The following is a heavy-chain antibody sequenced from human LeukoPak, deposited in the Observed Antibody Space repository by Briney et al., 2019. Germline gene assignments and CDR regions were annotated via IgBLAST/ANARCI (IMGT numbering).Heavy chain of an antibody. Sequence: GASVTVSCKASGYSFADYYMHWVGQAPGQGGEWMGWIKPNSGGTRSAQKFQGRVTLTGDSSINTAYMDMSGLRSDDAAVYFCARDWSGYDPIGFFDYWGQGTLVTVSS. J-gene: IGHJ4*02. CDR2: IKPNSGGT. V-gene: IGHV1-2*02. CDR3: ARDWSGYDPIGFFDY. D-gene: IGHD5-12*01. CDR1: GYSFADYY.